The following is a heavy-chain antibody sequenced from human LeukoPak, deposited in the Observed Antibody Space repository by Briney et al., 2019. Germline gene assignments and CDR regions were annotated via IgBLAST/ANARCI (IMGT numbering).Heavy chain of an antibody. J-gene: IGHJ6*02. V-gene: IGHV4-4*07. D-gene: IGHD6-19*01. CDR2: IYTSGST. CDR1: GGSISSYY. Sequence: SETLSLTCTVSGGSISSYYWSWIRQPAGKGLEWIGRIYTSGSTNYNPSLKSRVTMSVDTSKNQFSLKLSSVTAADTAVYYCARDGRIAVALANYYYGMDVWGQGTTVTVSS. CDR3: ARDGRIAVALANYYYGMDV.